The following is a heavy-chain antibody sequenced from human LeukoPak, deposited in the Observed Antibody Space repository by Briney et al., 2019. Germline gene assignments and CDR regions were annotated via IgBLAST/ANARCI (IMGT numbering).Heavy chain of an antibody. CDR1: GYTFTSYG. J-gene: IGHJ4*02. CDR2: ISAYSGNT. CDR3: AREGDITGTTVYFDY. V-gene: IGHV1-18*01. Sequence: ASVKVSCKASGYTFTSYGISWVRQAPGQGLEWMGWISAYSGNTNYAQKLQGRVTMTTDTSTSTAYMELRSLRSDDTAVYYCAREGDITGTTVYFDYWGQGTLVTVSS. D-gene: IGHD1-7*01.